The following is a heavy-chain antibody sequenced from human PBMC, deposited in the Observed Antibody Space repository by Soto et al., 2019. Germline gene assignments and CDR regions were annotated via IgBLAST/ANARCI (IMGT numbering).Heavy chain of an antibody. Sequence: ESLTISFKGSGYSFTSYWIGLVRQMPGKGLEWMGIIYPGDSDTRYSPPFQGQVTISADKSISTAYLQWSSLKASDTAMYYCARGKYYGSGSYPSYYYYGMDVWGQGTTVTVSS. V-gene: IGHV5-51*01. CDR2: IYPGDSDT. D-gene: IGHD3-10*01. J-gene: IGHJ6*02. CDR1: GYSFTSYW. CDR3: ARGKYYGSGSYPSYYYYGMDV.